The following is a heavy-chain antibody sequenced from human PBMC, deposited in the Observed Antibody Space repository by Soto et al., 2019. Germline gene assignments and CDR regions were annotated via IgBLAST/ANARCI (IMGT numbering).Heavy chain of an antibody. CDR1: GFSISSSA. Sequence: EVQLLESGGGLVQPGWSLRLSCAVSGFSISSSAFSWVLQTPGKGLEWVSASSGGGGPTHYADSVKGRFTISRDNSKNTLYLQMNSLRAEDTAVYYCAKNDWSVYPLGGFWGRRTLVSVSS. CDR3: AKNDWSVYPLGGF. CDR2: SSGGGGPT. J-gene: IGHJ1*01. D-gene: IGHD3-3*01. V-gene: IGHV3-23*01.